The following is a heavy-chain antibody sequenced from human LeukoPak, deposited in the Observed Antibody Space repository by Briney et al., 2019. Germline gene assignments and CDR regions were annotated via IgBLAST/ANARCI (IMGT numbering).Heavy chain of an antibody. V-gene: IGHV4-59*12. CDR3: ARDYSYGAFDI. Sequence: SETLSLTCTVSGGSISSYYWSWIRQPPGKGLEWIGYIYYSGSTNYNPSLKSRVTISVDTFKNQFSLKLSSVTAADTAVYYCARDYSYGAFDIWGQGTMVTVSS. CDR2: IYYSGST. J-gene: IGHJ3*02. D-gene: IGHD5-18*01. CDR1: GGSISSYY.